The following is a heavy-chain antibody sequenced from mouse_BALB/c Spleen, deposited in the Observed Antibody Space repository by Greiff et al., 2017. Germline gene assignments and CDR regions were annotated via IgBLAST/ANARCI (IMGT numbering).Heavy chain of an antibody. CDR2: ISSGGGST. Sequence: EVMLVESGGGLVKPGGSLKLSCAASGFAFSSYDMSWVRQTPEKRLEWVAYISSGGGSTYYPDTVKGRFTISRDNAKNTLYLQMSSLKSEDTAMYYCARHDYYGSSYYFDYWGQGTTRTVSS. V-gene: IGHV5-12-1*01. CDR1: GFAFSSYD. CDR3: ARHDYYGSSYYFDY. J-gene: IGHJ2*01. D-gene: IGHD1-1*01.